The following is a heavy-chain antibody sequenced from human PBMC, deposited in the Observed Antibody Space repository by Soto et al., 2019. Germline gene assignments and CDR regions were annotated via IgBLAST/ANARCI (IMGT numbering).Heavy chain of an antibody. Sequence: SATLSLTCTVSGGSISSYYWSWIRQPPGKGLEWIGYIYYSGSTNYNPSLKSRVTISVDTSKNQFSLKLSSVTAADTAVYYCASRDYGDSFDYWGQGTLVTVSS. D-gene: IGHD4-17*01. CDR3: ASRDYGDSFDY. V-gene: IGHV4-59*01. J-gene: IGHJ4*02. CDR2: IYYSGST. CDR1: GGSISSYY.